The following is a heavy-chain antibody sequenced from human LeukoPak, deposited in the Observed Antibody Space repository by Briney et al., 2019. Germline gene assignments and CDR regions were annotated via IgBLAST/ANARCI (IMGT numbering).Heavy chain of an antibody. J-gene: IGHJ4*02. D-gene: IGHD2-15*01. CDR3: AKDYRSGPYYFDY. V-gene: IGHV3-9*01. CDR2: ISWNSGSI. CDR1: GFTFDDYA. Sequence: GGSLRLSCAASGFTFDDYAMHWVRHAPGKGLEWVSGISWNSGSIGYADSVKGRFTISRDNAKNSLYLQMNSLRAEDTALYYCAKDYRSGPYYFDYWGQGTLVTVSS.